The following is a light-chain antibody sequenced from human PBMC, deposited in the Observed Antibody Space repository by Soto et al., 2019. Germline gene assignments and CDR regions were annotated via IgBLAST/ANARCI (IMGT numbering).Light chain of an antibody. J-gene: IGLJ2*01. CDR3: ATWDDRLSGVG. Sequence: QSVLTQSPSASGTPGQRVTISCSGINSNIGSNYVHWYQQFPGTAPKVLIYRNSQRPSGVPDRFSGSKSVISASLAISGLRSEDEADYFCATWDDRLSGVGFGGGTKVTV. CDR1: NSNIGSNY. CDR2: RNS. V-gene: IGLV1-47*01.